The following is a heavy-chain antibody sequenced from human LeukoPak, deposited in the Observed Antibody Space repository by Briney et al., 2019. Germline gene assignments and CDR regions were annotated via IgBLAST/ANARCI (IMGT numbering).Heavy chain of an antibody. CDR1: GFTFSSYG. V-gene: IGHV3-30*18. J-gene: IGHJ6*03. D-gene: IGHD3-10*01. Sequence: GRSLRLSCAASGFTFSSYGMHWVRQAPGKGLEWVAVISYDGSNKYYADSVKGRFTISRDNSKNTLYLQMNSLRAEDTAVYYCAKEKLLWFGAGYYYYYYMDVWGKGTTVTVSS. CDR3: AKEKLLWFGAGYYYYYYMDV. CDR2: ISYDGSNK.